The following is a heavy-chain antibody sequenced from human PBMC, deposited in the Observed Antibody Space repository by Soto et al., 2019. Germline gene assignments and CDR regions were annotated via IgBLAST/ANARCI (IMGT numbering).Heavy chain of an antibody. Sequence: PGGFLRLSCGASGLTFSSYAMSWVRQAPGKGLEWVSGISGSGISTYYADSVKGRFTISRDNSRDIMYLQMNSLRAEDTALYYCAKDRRSGTRQFDSWGQETLVTSPQ. J-gene: IGHJ4*02. V-gene: IGHV3-23*01. CDR3: AKDRRSGTRQFDS. CDR2: ISGSGIST. D-gene: IGHD1-26*01. CDR1: GLTFSSYA.